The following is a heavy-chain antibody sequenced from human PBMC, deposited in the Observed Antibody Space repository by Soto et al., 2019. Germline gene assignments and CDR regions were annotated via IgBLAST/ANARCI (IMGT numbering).Heavy chain of an antibody. CDR2: ISNSDYTT. J-gene: IGHJ4*02. Sequence: QVHLVASGGGLVKPGGSLRISCVASGITLSDNYMTWIRQAPGKGLEWLSYISNSDYTTYYADSVKGRFTISRDNAKNPLYTQLNGLRVEDTAVYYCASGKWSLDYWGQGILVTVS. CDR3: ASGKWSLDY. D-gene: IGHD2-8*01. CDR1: GITLSDNY. V-gene: IGHV3-11*01.